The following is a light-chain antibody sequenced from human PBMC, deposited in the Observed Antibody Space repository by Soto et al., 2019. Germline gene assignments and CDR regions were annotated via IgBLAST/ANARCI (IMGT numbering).Light chain of an antibody. J-gene: IGKJ1*01. CDR2: GAS. CDR1: QSVSSSY. Sequence: EIVLTQSPGTLSLSPGERATLSCRASQSVSSSYLAWYQQKPGQAPRLLIYGASSRATGIPDRFSGSGSGTDFTLTISRLEPEDLAVAYCQQYGSSPPTFGQGTKVEIK. CDR3: QQYGSSPPT. V-gene: IGKV3-20*01.